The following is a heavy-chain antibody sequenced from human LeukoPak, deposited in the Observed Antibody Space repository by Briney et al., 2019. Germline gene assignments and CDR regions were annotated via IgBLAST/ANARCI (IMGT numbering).Heavy chain of an antibody. CDR2: VYHSGST. Sequence: KPSETLSLTCTVSGYSISSGYSWGWIRQPPGKGLEWIGSVYHSGSTYYNPSLKSRVTISVDTSKNQFSLKLSSVTAADTAAYYCARVPMVRGVSFDPWGQGTLVTVSS. CDR1: GYSISSGYS. V-gene: IGHV4-38-2*02. J-gene: IGHJ5*02. D-gene: IGHD3-10*01. CDR3: ARVPMVRGVSFDP.